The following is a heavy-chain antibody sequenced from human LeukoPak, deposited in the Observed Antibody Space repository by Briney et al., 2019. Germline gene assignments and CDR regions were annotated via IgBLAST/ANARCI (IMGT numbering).Heavy chain of an antibody. D-gene: IGHD3-9*01. Sequence: SETLSLTCTVSGGSISSYYWSWIRQPAGKGLEWIGRIYTSGSTNYNPSLKSRVTMSVDTSKNQFSLKLSSVTAADTAVYYCARESFRYFDWLIPLPNWFDPWGQGTLVTVSS. V-gene: IGHV4-4*07. J-gene: IGHJ5*02. CDR1: GGSISSYY. CDR2: IYTSGST. CDR3: ARESFRYFDWLIPLPNWFDP.